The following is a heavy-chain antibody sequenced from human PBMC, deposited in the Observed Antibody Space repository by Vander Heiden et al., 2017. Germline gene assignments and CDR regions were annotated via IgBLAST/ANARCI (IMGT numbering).Heavy chain of an antibody. V-gene: IGHV3-30*18. CDR3: AKWRGSSRYFDY. CDR2: ISYDGSNK. D-gene: IGHD6-13*01. CDR1: GFTFSSYG. Sequence: QVQLVESGGGVVQPGRSLRLSCAASGFTFSSYGRHWVRQAPGKGLGWVAVISYDGSNKYYADSVKGRFTISRDNSKNTLYLQMNSLRAEDTAVYYCAKWRGSSRYFDYWGQGTLVTVSS. J-gene: IGHJ4*02.